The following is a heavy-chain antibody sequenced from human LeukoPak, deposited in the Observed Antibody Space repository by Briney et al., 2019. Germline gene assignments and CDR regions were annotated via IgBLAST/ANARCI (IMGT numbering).Heavy chain of an antibody. V-gene: IGHV3-48*04. D-gene: IGHD5-18*01. Sequence: QPGESLRLSCAASGFTFNSYAFNWVRQAPGKGLEWVSYISSSSNVIYYTDSVKGRFTISRDNAKNSLYLQMNSLRAEDTAVYYCARGREGYSYVYECWGQGTLVTVSS. CDR1: GFTFNSYA. CDR3: ARGREGYSYVYEC. J-gene: IGHJ4*02. CDR2: ISSSSNVI.